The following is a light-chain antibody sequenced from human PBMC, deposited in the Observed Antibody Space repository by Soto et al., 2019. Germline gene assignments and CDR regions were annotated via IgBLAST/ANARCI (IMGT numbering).Light chain of an antibody. Sequence: QLVLTQPPSASGTPGQRVTISCSGSSSNIGSNYVYWYQQLPGTAPKLLIYYNSQRPSGVPDRFSGSKSDTSASLAISGLRSEDEADYYCSAWDDSLRAVMFGGGTKVTVL. CDR2: YNS. CDR3: SAWDDSLRAVM. J-gene: IGLJ3*02. V-gene: IGLV1-47*01. CDR1: SSNIGSNY.